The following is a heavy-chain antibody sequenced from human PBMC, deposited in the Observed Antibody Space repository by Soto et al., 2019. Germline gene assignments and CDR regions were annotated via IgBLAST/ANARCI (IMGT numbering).Heavy chain of an antibody. J-gene: IGHJ4*02. V-gene: IGHV3-23*01. CDR3: AKLGVRLATAGFDH. CDR2: ISGSGGTT. Sequence: EVQLFESGGGLVQPGGSLRLSCAVSGFTFSSYVMYWVRQAPGRGLEWVSAISGSGGTTYYADSVKGRFTISRDNSRDTLSLQMNSLRADDTAVYYCAKLGVRLATAGFDHWGQGTLVAVSS. D-gene: IGHD6-13*01. CDR1: GFTFSSYV.